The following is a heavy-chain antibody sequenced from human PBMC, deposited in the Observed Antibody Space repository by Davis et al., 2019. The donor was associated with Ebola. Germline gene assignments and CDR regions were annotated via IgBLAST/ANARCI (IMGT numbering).Heavy chain of an antibody. V-gene: IGHV4-34*01. D-gene: IGHD1-26*01. CDR2: INHSGST. Sequence: SETLSLTCAVYGGSFSGYYWSWIRQPPGKGLEWIGEINHSGSTNYNPSLKSRVTISVDTSKNQFSLQLNSVTPEDTAVYYCARDGGRWELLLGIDYWGQGTLVTVSS. CDR1: GGSFSGYY. CDR3: ARDGGRWELLLGIDY. J-gene: IGHJ4*02.